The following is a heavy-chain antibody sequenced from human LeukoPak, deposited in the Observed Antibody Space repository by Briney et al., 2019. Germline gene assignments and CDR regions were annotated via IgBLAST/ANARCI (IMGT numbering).Heavy chain of an antibody. D-gene: IGHD1-7*01. CDR3: ARVLELEYYFDY. V-gene: IGHV4-61*01. Sequence: PSETLSLTCTVSGGSVSSASYYWSWIRQPPGKGLEWIGYIYYSGSTNYNPSLKSRVTISVDTSKNQFSLKLSSVTAADTAVYYCARVLELEYYFDYWGQGTLVTVSS. J-gene: IGHJ4*02. CDR2: IYYSGST. CDR1: GGSVSSASYY.